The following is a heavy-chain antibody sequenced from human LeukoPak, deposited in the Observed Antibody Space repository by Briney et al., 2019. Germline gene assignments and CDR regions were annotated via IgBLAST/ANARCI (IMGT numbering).Heavy chain of an antibody. CDR3: ARLTLVAAAGIRDY. CDR1: GYSFTTHW. CDR2: IDPTDSYT. J-gene: IGHJ4*01. V-gene: IGHV5-10-1*01. Sequence: GESLKISCKGSGYSFTTHWISWVRQMPGKGLEWMGRIDPTDSYTNYSPSFQGHVTISADKSISTAYLQWSSLKASDTAMYCCARLTLVAAAGIRDYWGQGTLVTVSS. D-gene: IGHD6-25*01.